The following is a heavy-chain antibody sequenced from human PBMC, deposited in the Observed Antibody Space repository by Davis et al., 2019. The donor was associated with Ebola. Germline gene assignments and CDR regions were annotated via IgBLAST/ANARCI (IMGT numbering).Heavy chain of an antibody. CDR1: GFTFSSYW. Sequence: GESLKISCAASGFTFSSYWMSWVRQAPGKGLEWVANIKQDGSEKYYVDSVKGRFTISRDNAKNSLYLQMNSLKTEDTAVYYCARGGRGYHFDYWGQGTLVTVSS. CDR3: ARGGRGYHFDY. V-gene: IGHV3-7*03. CDR2: IKQDGSEK. J-gene: IGHJ4*02. D-gene: IGHD3-16*02.